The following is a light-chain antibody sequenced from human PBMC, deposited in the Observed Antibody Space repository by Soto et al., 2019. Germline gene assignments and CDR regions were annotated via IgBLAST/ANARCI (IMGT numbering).Light chain of an antibody. Sequence: ETVLTQSPATLSLSPGERATLSCRASPSVNSYLAWYQQKVGQAPRLLIYDASNRATGIPARFSGSGSGTDFTLTISSLEPEDFAAYYCQQRSNWPWTFGQGTKVEIK. CDR2: DAS. CDR3: QQRSNWPWT. J-gene: IGKJ1*01. V-gene: IGKV3-11*01. CDR1: PSVNSY.